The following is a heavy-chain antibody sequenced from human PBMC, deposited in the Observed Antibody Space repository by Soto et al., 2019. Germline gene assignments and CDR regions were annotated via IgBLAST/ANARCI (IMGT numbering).Heavy chain of an antibody. D-gene: IGHD2-21*01. Sequence: SNAWMNWVRQAPGKGLEWVGRIKSKTDGGTTDYAPPVKDRFSISRDDSKNTLYLQMNSLKSEDTAVYYCTNGSINNYWGQGTLVTVSS. CDR1: SNAW. CDR3: TNGSINNY. V-gene: IGHV3-15*07. CDR2: IKSKTDGGTT. J-gene: IGHJ4*02.